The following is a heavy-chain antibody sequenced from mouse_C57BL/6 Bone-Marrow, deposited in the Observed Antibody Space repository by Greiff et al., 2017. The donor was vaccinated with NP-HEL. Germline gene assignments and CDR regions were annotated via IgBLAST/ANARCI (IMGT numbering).Heavy chain of an antibody. CDR1: GFTFSSYA. CDR3: ARGGGNYFYYAMDY. V-gene: IGHV5-4*03. Sequence: EVKLQESGGGLVKPGGSLKLSCAASGFTFSSYAMSWVRQTPEKRLEWVATISDGGSYTYYPDNVKGRFNISRDNAKNNLYLQMSHLKSEDTSMYYCARGGGNYFYYAMDYWGQGTSVTVSS. D-gene: IGHD2-1*01. J-gene: IGHJ4*01. CDR2: ISDGGSYT.